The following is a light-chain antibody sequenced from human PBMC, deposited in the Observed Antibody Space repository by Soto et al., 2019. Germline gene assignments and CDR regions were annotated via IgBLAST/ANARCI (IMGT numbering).Light chain of an antibody. CDR3: QSYDNSLRGWV. Sequence: QSVLTQPPSVSGAPGQRVTISCTGSASNFGAGYDVHWYQQIPGTAPKLLIFETTSRPSGVPDRFSASKSGTSASLAIIGLQTEDEANYYCQSYDNSLRGWVFGGGTKLTVL. CDR1: ASNFGAGYD. CDR2: ETT. V-gene: IGLV1-40*01. J-gene: IGLJ3*02.